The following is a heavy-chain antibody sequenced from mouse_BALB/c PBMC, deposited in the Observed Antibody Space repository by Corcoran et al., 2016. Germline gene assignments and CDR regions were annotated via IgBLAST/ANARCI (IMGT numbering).Heavy chain of an antibody. CDR3: ARLWVAY. V-gene: IGHV9-3-1*01. Sequence: QIQLVQSGPELKKPGETVKISCKASGYTFTNYGMNWVKQAPGKGLKWMGWINTYTGEPTYADDFKGRFAFYLETSASTAYLQINNLKNEDTATYFCARLWVAYWGQGTLVTVSA. CDR2: INTYTGEP. J-gene: IGHJ3*01. CDR1: GYTFTNYG.